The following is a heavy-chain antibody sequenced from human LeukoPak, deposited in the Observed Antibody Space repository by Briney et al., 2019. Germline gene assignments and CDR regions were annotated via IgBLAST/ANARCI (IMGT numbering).Heavy chain of an antibody. CDR2: IDTKTGNP. D-gene: IGHD3-22*01. J-gene: IGHJ4*02. CDR1: GYTFSSCA. V-gene: IGHV7-4-1*02. Sequence: ASVKVSCTASGYTFSSCAINWVRQAPGQGLEYMGWIDTKTGNPTYAQGFTGRFVFSLDTSVSTAYLQISSLKAEDTAVYYCAIHPSDSSGYFSYWGQGALVTVS. CDR3: AIHPSDSSGYFSY.